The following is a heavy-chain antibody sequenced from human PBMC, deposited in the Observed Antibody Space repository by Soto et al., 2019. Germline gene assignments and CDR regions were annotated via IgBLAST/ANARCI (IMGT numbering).Heavy chain of an antibody. D-gene: IGHD2-2*01. CDR2: ISYDGSNK. CDR1: GFTFSSYG. CDR3: AKYPFRYCSSTSCYSGLFDY. V-gene: IGHV3-30*18. Sequence: QVQLVESGGGEVQPGRSLRLSCAASGFTFSSYGMHWVRQAPGKGLEWVAVISYDGSNKYYADSVKDRFTISRDNSKNTLYLQMNSLRAEDTAVYYCAKYPFRYCSSTSCYSGLFDYWGQGTLVTVSS. J-gene: IGHJ4*02.